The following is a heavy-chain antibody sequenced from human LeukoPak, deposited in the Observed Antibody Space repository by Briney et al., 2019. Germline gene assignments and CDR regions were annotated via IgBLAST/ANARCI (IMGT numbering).Heavy chain of an antibody. CDR3: TRHSEYYDSSGYYYYYMDV. V-gene: IGHV3-9*01. J-gene: IGHJ6*03. Sequence: GGSLRLSCAASGFTFDDYAMHWVRQAPGKGLEWVSGISWNSGSIGYADSVKGRFTISRDDSKNTAYLQMNSLKTEDTAVYYCTRHSEYYDSSGYYYYYMDVWGKGTTVTVSS. D-gene: IGHD3-22*01. CDR2: ISWNSGSI. CDR1: GFTFDDYA.